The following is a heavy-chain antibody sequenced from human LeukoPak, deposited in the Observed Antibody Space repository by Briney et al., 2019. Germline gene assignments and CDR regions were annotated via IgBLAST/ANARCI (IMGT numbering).Heavy chain of an antibody. V-gene: IGHV3-23*01. CDR1: GFTFSSYA. D-gene: IGHD3-3*01. CDR3: AKDSAGSIFGVVIDY. Sequence: GGSLRLSCAASGFTFSSYAMHWVRQAPGKGLEWVSAISGSGGSTHYADSVKGRLTISRDNSKNTLYLQMNSLRAEDTAVYYCAKDSAGSIFGVVIDYWGQGTLVTVSS. CDR2: ISGSGGST. J-gene: IGHJ4*02.